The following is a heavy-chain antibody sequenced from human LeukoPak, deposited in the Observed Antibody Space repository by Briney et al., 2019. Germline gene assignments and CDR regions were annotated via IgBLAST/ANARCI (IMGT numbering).Heavy chain of an antibody. CDR2: IKEDGSDK. D-gene: IGHD2-2*01. Sequence: PGGSLRLSCVVSGITFRNYWMSWARQAPGKGLEWVAFIKEDGSDKHYVDSVKGRFTISRDNAQNSLYLQMNNLRAEDTAVYFCHQPVTLPAWGQGTLVTVSS. V-gene: IGHV3-7*01. CDR1: GITFRNYW. J-gene: IGHJ5*02. CDR3: HQPVTLPA.